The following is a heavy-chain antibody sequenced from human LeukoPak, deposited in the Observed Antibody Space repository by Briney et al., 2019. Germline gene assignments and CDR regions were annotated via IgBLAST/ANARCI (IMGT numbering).Heavy chain of an antibody. CDR3: ARGWLQYSEYFQH. CDR1: GGSFSGYY. CDR2: INHSGST. D-gene: IGHD5-24*01. V-gene: IGHV4-34*01. J-gene: IGHJ1*01. Sequence: SETLSLTCAVYGGSFSGYYWSWIRQPPGKGLEWIGEINHSGSTNYNPSLKSRVTISVDTSKNQSSLKLSSVTAADTAVYYCARGWLQYSEYFQHWGQGTLVTVSP.